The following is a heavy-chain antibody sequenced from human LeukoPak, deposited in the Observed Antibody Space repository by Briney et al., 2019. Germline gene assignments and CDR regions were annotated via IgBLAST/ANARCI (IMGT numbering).Heavy chain of an antibody. J-gene: IGHJ6*02. CDR3: ARETNDYGDYADARYYGMDV. CDR2: INPNSGGT. CDR1: GYTFTGYY. D-gene: IGHD4-17*01. Sequence: ASVTVSCKASGYTFTGYYMHWVRQAPGQGLEWMGWINPNSGGTNYAQKFQGRVTMTRDTSISTAYMELSRLRSDDTAVYYCARETNDYGDYADARYYGMDVWGQGTTVTVSS. V-gene: IGHV1-2*02.